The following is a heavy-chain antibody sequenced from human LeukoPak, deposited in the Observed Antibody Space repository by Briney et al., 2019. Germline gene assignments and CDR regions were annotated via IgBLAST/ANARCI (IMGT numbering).Heavy chain of an antibody. CDR2: IYYSGST. CDR3: ARRKYYDSSGYLSTPDDAFDI. CDR1: GGSISSYY. D-gene: IGHD3-22*01. Sequence: PSETLSLTCTVSGGSISSYYWSWIRQPPGKGLEWIGYIYYSGSTNYNPSLKSRVTISVDTSKNQFSLKLSSVTAADTAVYYCARRKYYDSSGYLSTPDDAFDIWGQGTMVTVSS. V-gene: IGHV4-59*01. J-gene: IGHJ3*02.